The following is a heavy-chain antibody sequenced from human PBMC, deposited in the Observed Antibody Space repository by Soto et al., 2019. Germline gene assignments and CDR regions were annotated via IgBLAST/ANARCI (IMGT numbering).Heavy chain of an antibody. V-gene: IGHV1-46*01. CDR2: ISPYDGST. Sequence: KVDCKGSVFSISVDFFHWRRKNNRKGLEWMGIISPYDGSTNYVQSLQGRVTMTSDTSTSTVYMELSSLRSEDTAVYYCARGVGRGSSGFYYYYGMDVWGNGSTDTVSS. D-gene: IGHD6-25*01. CDR1: VFSISVDF. CDR3: ARGVGRGSSGFYYYYGMDV. J-gene: IGHJ6*04.